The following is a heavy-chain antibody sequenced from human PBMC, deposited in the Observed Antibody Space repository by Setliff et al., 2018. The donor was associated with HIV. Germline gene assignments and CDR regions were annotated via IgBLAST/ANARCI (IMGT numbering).Heavy chain of an antibody. V-gene: IGHV1-69*10. CDR1: GGTFTNSA. CDR3: AREVWEWLSFDY. CDR2: IVPILGIA. Sequence: ASVKVSCKASGGTFTNSAIGWVRQAPGQGLEWMGAIVPILGIANSAQKFQGRVTITTDESTNTAYMELSSLRSEDTAVYYCAREVWEWLSFDYWGQGTLVTVSS. J-gene: IGHJ4*02. D-gene: IGHD3-3*01.